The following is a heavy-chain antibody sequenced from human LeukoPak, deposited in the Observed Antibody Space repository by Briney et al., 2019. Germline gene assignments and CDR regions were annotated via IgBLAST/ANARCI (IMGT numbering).Heavy chain of an antibody. CDR1: GFSFHTYG. Sequence: GRSLRLSCAASGFSFHTYGMHWVRQALGKGPEWVALMSYDGRDIYNADSVKGRFTISRDNAKNTLYLQMNSLRTEDTAVYYCAKEHRVGASRGLDYWGQGTLVTVSS. J-gene: IGHJ4*02. D-gene: IGHD3-10*01. V-gene: IGHV3-30*18. CDR2: MSYDGRDI. CDR3: AKEHRVGASRGLDY.